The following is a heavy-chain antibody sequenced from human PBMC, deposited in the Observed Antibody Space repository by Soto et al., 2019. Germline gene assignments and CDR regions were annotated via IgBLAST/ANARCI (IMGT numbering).Heavy chain of an antibody. CDR3: ARVDYGSGSYYQSGFDI. J-gene: IGHJ3*02. CDR2: IYYSGST. Sequence: QVQLQESGPGLVKPSQTLSLTCTVSGGSISSGDYYWSWIRQPPGKGLEWIGYIYYSGSTYYNPSLKSRVTISVDTSKNQFSLKLSSVTAADTAVYYCARVDYGSGSYYQSGFDIWGQGTMVTVSS. D-gene: IGHD3-10*01. CDR1: GGSISSGDYY. V-gene: IGHV4-30-4*01.